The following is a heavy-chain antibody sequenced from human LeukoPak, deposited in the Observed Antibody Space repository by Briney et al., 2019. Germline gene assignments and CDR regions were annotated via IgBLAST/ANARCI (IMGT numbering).Heavy chain of an antibody. V-gene: IGHV1-18*04. CDR3: ARAPYCSGGSCPPPDWFDP. D-gene: IGHD2-15*01. CDR2: ISAYNGNT. CDR1: GYTFTSYG. J-gene: IGHJ5*02. Sequence: ASVKVSCKASGYTFTSYGISWVRQAPGQRLEWMGRISAYNGNTNYAQKLQGRVTMTTDTSTSTAYMELRSLRSDDTAVYYCARAPYCSGGSCPPPDWFDPWGQGTLVTVSS.